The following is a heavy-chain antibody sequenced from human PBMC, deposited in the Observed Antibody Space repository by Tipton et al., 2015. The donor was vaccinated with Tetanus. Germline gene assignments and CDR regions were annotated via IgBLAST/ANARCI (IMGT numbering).Heavy chain of an antibody. CDR1: GGSFSGYY. CDR2: INHSGST. Sequence: TLSLTCAVYGGSFSGYYWSWIRQPPGKGLEWIGEINHSGSTNYNPSLKSRVTISVDTSKNQFSLKLSSVTAADTAVYYCARSDGLGYYDSSGYSFDYWGQGTLVTVSS. J-gene: IGHJ4*02. CDR3: ARSDGLGYYDSSGYSFDY. V-gene: IGHV4-34*01. D-gene: IGHD3-22*01.